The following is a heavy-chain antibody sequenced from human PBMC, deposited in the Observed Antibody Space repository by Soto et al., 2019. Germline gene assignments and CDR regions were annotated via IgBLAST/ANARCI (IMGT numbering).Heavy chain of an antibody. CDR3: AREDSDEYSSSWYSEHHAFDI. D-gene: IGHD6-13*01. CDR1: GFTFSSYA. CDR2: ISSNGGST. Sequence: EVQLVESGGGLVQPGGSLRLSCAASGFTFSSYAMHWVRQAPGKGLEYVSAISSNGGSTYYANSVKGRFTISRDNSKNTLYLQMGSLRAEDMAVYYCAREDSDEYSSSWYSEHHAFDIWGQGTMVTVSS. J-gene: IGHJ3*02. V-gene: IGHV3-64*01.